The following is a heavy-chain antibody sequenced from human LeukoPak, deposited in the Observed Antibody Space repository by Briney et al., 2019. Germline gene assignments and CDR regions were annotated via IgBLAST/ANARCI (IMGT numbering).Heavy chain of an antibody. V-gene: IGHV1-69*05. Sequence: SVKVSCKASGGTFSSYAISWVRQAPGQGLEWMGGIIPIFGTANYAQKFQGRVTITTDESTSTAYMELSSLRSDDTAVYYCAREVGGSYPAFDIWGQGTMVTVSS. CDR1: GGTFSSYA. CDR2: IIPIFGTA. D-gene: IGHD1-26*01. CDR3: AREVGGSYPAFDI. J-gene: IGHJ3*02.